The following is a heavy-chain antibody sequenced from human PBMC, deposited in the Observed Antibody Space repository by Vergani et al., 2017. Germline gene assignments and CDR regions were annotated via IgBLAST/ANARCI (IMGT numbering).Heavy chain of an antibody. D-gene: IGHD2-15*01. CDR3: AVGYGSGSGCNATVTAASDS. J-gene: IGHJ3*02. Sequence: QVQLVQSGAEVKKPGSSVKVSCKASGGTFSSYAISWVRQAPGQGLEWMGRIIPILGTAKYAKKLQGRVTSTADESTSTAYMELSSLRSEDTAVYYCAVGYGSGSGCNATVTAASDSWGRATMVTVSS. CDR1: GGTFSSYA. V-gene: IGHV1-69*11. CDR2: IIPILGTA.